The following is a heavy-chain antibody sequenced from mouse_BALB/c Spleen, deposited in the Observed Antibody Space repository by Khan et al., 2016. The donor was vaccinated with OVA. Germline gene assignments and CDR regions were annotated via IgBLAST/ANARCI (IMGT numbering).Heavy chain of an antibody. D-gene: IGHD2-3*01. CDR2: MNPSSDYT. J-gene: IGHJ4*01. CDR1: GYTFTSYT. CDR3: VRKRNDGYPYGMDY. V-gene: IGHV1-4*01. Sequence: QVQLQQSGAELARPGASVKMSCKAAGYTFTSYTMHWVKQRPGQGLEWIGYMNPSSDYTNYNQKFKDKATLTADKSSSTAYMQLSSLTSEDSAVYDCVRKRNDGYPYGMDYWGQGTSVTVSS.